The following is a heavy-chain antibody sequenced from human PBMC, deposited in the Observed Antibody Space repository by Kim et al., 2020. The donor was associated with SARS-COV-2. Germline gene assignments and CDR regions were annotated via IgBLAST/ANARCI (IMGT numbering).Heavy chain of an antibody. Sequence: GGSLRLSCAASGFTFSSYWMSWVRQAPGKGLEWVANIKQDGSEKYYVDSVKGRFTISRDNAKNSLYLQMNSLRAEDTAVYYCATLPGEAYYYYYYYMDVWGKGTTVTVSS. CDR1: GFTFSSYW. D-gene: IGHD3-10*01. V-gene: IGHV3-7*01. CDR3: ATLPGEAYYYYYYYMDV. J-gene: IGHJ6*03. CDR2: IKQDGSEK.